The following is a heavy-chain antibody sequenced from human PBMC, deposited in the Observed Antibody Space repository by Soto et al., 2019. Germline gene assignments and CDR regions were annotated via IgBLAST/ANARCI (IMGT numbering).Heavy chain of an antibody. CDR1: GFTFSSYA. Sequence: ESGGGVVQPGRSLRLSCAASGFTFSSYAMHWVRQAPGKGLEWVAVISYDGSNKYYADSVKGRFTISRDNSKNTLYLQMNSLRAEDTAVYYCARASGSYSGFDYWGQGTLVTVSS. V-gene: IGHV3-30-3*01. CDR2: ISYDGSNK. CDR3: ARASGSYSGFDY. D-gene: IGHD1-26*01. J-gene: IGHJ4*02.